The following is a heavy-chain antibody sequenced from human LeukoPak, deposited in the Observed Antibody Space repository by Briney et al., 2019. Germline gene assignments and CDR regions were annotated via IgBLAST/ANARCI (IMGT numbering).Heavy chain of an antibody. J-gene: IGHJ6*03. V-gene: IGHV4-59*12. CDR1: GGSISGYY. CDR2: IYHSGST. CDR3: AREGIVVVPAAIAGRDYYYYYYMDV. D-gene: IGHD2-2*01. Sequence: SETLSLTCAVSGGSISGYYWNWIRQPPGKGLEWIGYIYHSGSTYYNPSLKSRVTISVDRSKNQFPLKLSSVTAADTAVYYCAREGIVVVPAAIAGRDYYYYYYMDVWGKGTTVTVSS.